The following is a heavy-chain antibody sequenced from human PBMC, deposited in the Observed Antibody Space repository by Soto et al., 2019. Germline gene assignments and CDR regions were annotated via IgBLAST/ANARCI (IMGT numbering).Heavy chain of an antibody. V-gene: IGHV1-3*01. CDR3: ARDNGIAAAGSGGYYYYGMDV. Sequence: QVQLVQSGAEVKKPGASVKVSCKASGYTFTSYAMHWVRQAPGQRLEWMGWINAGNGNTKYSQKFQGRVTITRDTSASKAYMELSSLRSEDTAVYYCARDNGIAAAGSGGYYYYGMDVWGQGTTVTVSS. J-gene: IGHJ6*02. CDR1: GYTFTSYA. D-gene: IGHD6-13*01. CDR2: INAGNGNT.